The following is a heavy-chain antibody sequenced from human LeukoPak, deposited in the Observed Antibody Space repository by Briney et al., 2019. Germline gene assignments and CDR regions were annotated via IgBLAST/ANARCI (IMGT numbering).Heavy chain of an antibody. J-gene: IGHJ4*02. Sequence: PGGSLRLSCAASGFTFDDYAMHWVRQAPGKGLEWVSGISWNSGSIGYADSVKGRFTISRDNAKNSLYLQMSSLRSEDTAVYYCAGSVGYSYGTDLYYWGQGTLVTVSS. CDR1: GFTFDDYA. CDR2: ISWNSGSI. V-gene: IGHV3-9*01. D-gene: IGHD5-18*01. CDR3: AGSVGYSYGTDLYY.